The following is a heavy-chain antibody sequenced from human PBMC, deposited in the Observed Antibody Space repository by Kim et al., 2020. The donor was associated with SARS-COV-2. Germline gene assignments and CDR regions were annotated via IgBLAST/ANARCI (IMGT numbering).Heavy chain of an antibody. J-gene: IGHJ4*02. CDR2: IWYDGSNK. CDR1: GFTFSSYG. D-gene: IGHD2-2*01. V-gene: IGHV3-33*01. CDR3: AREHLGYCSSTSCSGFDY. Sequence: GGSLRLSCAASGFTFSSYGMHWVRQAPGKGLEWVAVIWYDGSNKYYADSVKGRFTISRDNSKNTLYLQMNSLRAEDTAVYYCAREHLGYCSSTSCSGFDYWGQGTLVTVSS.